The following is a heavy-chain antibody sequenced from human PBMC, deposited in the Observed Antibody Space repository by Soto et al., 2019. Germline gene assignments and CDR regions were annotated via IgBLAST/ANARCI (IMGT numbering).Heavy chain of an antibody. CDR3: ARARGARYFDY. CDR1: GGSINSDDYY. CDR2: IFYSGSA. Sequence: SETLSLTCSVSGGSINSDDYYWAWIRQPPGKGLEWIGSIFYSGSAYYNPSLKSRVTISVDTSKNQFSLKLSSVTAADTAVYYCARARGARYFDYWGQGTLVTVSS. V-gene: IGHV4-39*07. D-gene: IGHD2-15*01. J-gene: IGHJ4*02.